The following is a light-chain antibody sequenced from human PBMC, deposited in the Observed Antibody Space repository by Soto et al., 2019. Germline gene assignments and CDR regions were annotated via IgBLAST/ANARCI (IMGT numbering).Light chain of an antibody. CDR2: DAS. J-gene: IGKJ5*01. CDR1: QSVSNY. Sequence: EIVLTQSPATLSLSPGDRASLSCRASQSVSNYLAWYQQKPSQAPRLLIYDASNRATGIPARFSGSGSGTDFTLTISSLEPEDFAVYYCQQRSNWITFGQGTRLENK. V-gene: IGKV3-11*01. CDR3: QQRSNWIT.